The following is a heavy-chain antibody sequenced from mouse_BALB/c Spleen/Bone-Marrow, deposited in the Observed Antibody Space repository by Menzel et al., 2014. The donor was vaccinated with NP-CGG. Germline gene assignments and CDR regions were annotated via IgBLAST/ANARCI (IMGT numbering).Heavy chain of an antibody. J-gene: IGHJ4*01. CDR3: ANLGRYAMDY. CDR2: IYPGSGST. D-gene: IGHD3-1*01. CDR1: GYTFTDYY. V-gene: IGHV1-84*02. Sequence: VQLQQSGPELVKPGASVKISCKASGYTFTDYYINWVKQKPGQGLEWIGWIYPGSGSTKYNEKFKGKATLTVDTSTSTAYMQLSILTSEDTAVYFCANLGRYAMDYWGQGTSVTVSS.